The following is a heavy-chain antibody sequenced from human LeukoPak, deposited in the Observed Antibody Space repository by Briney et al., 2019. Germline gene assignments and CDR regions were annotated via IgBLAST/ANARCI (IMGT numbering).Heavy chain of an antibody. J-gene: IGHJ6*04. CDR3: ARDTIVATRQGYYYYGMDV. V-gene: IGHV3-33*01. Sequence: GGSLRLSCAASGFTFSSHGMHWVRQAPGKGLEWVAVIWYDGSNKYYADSVKGRFTISRDNSKNTLYLQMNSLRAEDTAVYYCARDTIVATRQGYYYYGMDVWGKGTTVTVSS. CDR1: GFTFSSHG. CDR2: IWYDGSNK. D-gene: IGHD5-12*01.